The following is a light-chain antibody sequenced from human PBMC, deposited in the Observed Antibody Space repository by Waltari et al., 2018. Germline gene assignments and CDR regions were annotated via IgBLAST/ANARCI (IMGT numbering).Light chain of an antibody. CDR2: EDD. Sequence: NFMLTQPHPVSESPGKTVSISFTRSSGSIARNYVQWYQQRPGSAPTIVIYEDDQRPSGVPDRFSGSIDSSSNSASLTISGLKTEDEADYYCQSYDAYVVFGGGTRLTVL. CDR3: QSYDAYVV. CDR1: SGSIARNY. J-gene: IGLJ2*01. V-gene: IGLV6-57*03.